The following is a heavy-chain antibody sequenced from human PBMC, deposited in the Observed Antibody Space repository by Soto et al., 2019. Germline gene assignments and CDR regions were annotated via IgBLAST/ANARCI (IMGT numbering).Heavy chain of an antibody. CDR2: ISGYNGNT. D-gene: IGHD2-21*01. CDR1: GYTFSGYS. V-gene: IGHV1-18*04. Sequence: ASVKVSCKASGYTFSGYSITWVRQAPGQGLEWMGRISGYNGNTNYARTLRGRLTLTTDTSTSTAYMELRSLTSDDTAVYYCARDVFCGGAPACPDMDVWGQGTTVTVSS. J-gene: IGHJ6*02. CDR3: ARDVFCGGAPACPDMDV.